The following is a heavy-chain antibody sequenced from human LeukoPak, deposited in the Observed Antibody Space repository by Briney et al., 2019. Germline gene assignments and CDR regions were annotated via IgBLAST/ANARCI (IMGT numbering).Heavy chain of an antibody. D-gene: IGHD3-22*01. CDR3: ARDQRGYYDSSGYSQGSTVHDAFDI. J-gene: IGHJ3*02. Sequence: PGGSLRLSCAASGFTFDDYGMSWVRHAPGEGLEWVSGINWNGGSTVSADSVKGRFTISRDNAKNSLYLQMNSLRAEDTALYYCARDQRGYYDSSGYSQGSTVHDAFDIWGQGTMVTVSS. CDR2: INWNGGST. CDR1: GFTFDDYG. V-gene: IGHV3-20*04.